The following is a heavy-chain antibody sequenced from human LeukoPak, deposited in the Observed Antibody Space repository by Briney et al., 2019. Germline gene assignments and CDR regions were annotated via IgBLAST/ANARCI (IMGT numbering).Heavy chain of an antibody. CDR2: IYTSGST. CDR3: ARVRARLMFGVIATLDAFDI. J-gene: IGHJ3*02. Sequence: SPSETLSLTCTVSGGSISSYYWSWIRQPAGKGLEWIGRIYTSGSTNYNPSLKSRVTMSVDTSKNQFSLKLSSVTAADTAVYYCARVRARLMFGVIATLDAFDIWGQGTMVTVSS. CDR1: GGSISSYY. D-gene: IGHD2-21*01. V-gene: IGHV4-4*07.